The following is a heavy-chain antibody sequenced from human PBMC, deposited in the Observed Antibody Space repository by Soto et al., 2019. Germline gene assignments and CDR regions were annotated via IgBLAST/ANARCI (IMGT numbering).Heavy chain of an antibody. CDR3: AKDYITYQLLWVGDYYYYGMDV. Sequence: PGGSLRLSCAASGFTFSSYGMHWVRQAPGKGLEWVAVISYDGSNKYYADSVKGRFTISRDNSKNTLYLQMNSLRAEDTAVYYCAKDYITYQLLWVGDYYYYGMDVWGQGTTVTVSS. CDR1: GFTFSSYG. D-gene: IGHD2-2*01. V-gene: IGHV3-30*18. J-gene: IGHJ6*02. CDR2: ISYDGSNK.